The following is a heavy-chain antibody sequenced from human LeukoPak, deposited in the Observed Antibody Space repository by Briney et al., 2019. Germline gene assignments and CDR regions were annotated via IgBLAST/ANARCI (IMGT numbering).Heavy chain of an antibody. CDR2: IYYSGST. CDR1: GGSITRYY. CDR3: ARAQIYGSGSYDDY. V-gene: IGHV4-59*01. J-gene: IGHJ4*02. D-gene: IGHD3-10*01. Sequence: SETLSLTCTVYGGSITRYYWSWIRQPPGEGLEWIGYIYYSGSTNYNPSLKSRVTISVDTSKNQFSLKLSSVTAADTAVYYCARAQIYGSGSYDDYWGQGTLVTVSS.